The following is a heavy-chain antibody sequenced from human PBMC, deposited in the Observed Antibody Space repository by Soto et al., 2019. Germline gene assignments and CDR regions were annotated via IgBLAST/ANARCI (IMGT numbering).Heavy chain of an antibody. J-gene: IGHJ4*02. V-gene: IGHV3-33*01. CDR1: GFYLRSSG. D-gene: IGHD5-12*01. CDR2: IYYDESDK. Sequence: QVQLVESGGGVIQPGRSLRLSCAASGFYLRSSGMHRVRQAPGKGLEWVAVIYYDESDKVYSDSVRGRFTVSKDDSKNTLYLQMTSLRAEDTAMYFCARSRDGYNHGLNSWGQGNLVTVSS. CDR3: ARSRDGYNHGLNS.